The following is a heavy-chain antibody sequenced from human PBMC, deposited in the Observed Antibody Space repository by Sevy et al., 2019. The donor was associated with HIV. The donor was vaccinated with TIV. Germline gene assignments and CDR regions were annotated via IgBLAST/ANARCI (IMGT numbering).Heavy chain of an antibody. CDR1: GFTFSSSA. D-gene: IGHD3-16*01. J-gene: IGHJ3*01. V-gene: IGHV1-58*01. Sequence: ASVKVSCKASGFTFSSSAVQWVRQARGQRLEWIGWIVVGSGVTNYAQNFQERVSFIRDMSTSTVYMELTSLRSDDTAVYYCAAEDMTTFGGHWRVFDFWAQGTVVTVSS. CDR2: IVVGSGVT. CDR3: AAEDMTTFGGHWRVFDF.